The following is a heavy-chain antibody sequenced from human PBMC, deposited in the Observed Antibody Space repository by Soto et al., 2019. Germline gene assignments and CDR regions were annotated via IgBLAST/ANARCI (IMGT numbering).Heavy chain of an antibody. V-gene: IGHV3-33*01. Sequence: GGSLRLSCSASVFTFSSYGMHWFRQAPGKGLEWVAVIWYDGSNKYYADSVKGRFTISRDNSKDTLYLQMNSLRAEDTAVYYCARAVDIVATTHYYYYYGMDVWGQGTTVTVSS. CDR1: VFTFSSYG. J-gene: IGHJ6*02. D-gene: IGHD5-12*01. CDR3: ARAVDIVATTHYYYYYGMDV. CDR2: IWYDGSNK.